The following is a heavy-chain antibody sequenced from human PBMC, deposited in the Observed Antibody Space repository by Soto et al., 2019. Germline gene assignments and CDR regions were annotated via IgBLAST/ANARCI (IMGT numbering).Heavy chain of an antibody. Sequence: GGSLRLSCAASGFTFITYSMNWVRQAPGKGLEWVSYISSRSTTIYYADSVKGRFTISRDNAKNSLYLQMNSLRAEDTAVYYCARVSPRYCSGGSCYDFDYWGQGILVTVS. D-gene: IGHD2-15*01. CDR2: ISSRSTTI. CDR1: GFTFITYS. V-gene: IGHV3-48*01. CDR3: ARVSPRYCSGGSCYDFDY. J-gene: IGHJ4*02.